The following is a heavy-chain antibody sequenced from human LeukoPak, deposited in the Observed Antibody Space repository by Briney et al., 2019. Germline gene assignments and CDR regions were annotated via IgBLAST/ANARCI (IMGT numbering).Heavy chain of an antibody. V-gene: IGHV1-69*05. CDR2: IIPIFGTA. CDR3: ARDRGCDILTGYYPGPFDY. Sequence: ASVKVSCKASGGTFSSYAISWVRQAPGQGLEWMGGIIPIFGTANYAQKFQGRVTITTDESTSTAHMELSSLRSEDTAVYYCARDRGCDILTGYYPGPFDYWGQGTLVTVSS. J-gene: IGHJ4*02. D-gene: IGHD3-9*01. CDR1: GGTFSSYA.